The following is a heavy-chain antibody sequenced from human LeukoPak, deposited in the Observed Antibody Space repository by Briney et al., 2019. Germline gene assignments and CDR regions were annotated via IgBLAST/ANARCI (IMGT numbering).Heavy chain of an antibody. J-gene: IGHJ3*02. D-gene: IGHD6-19*01. CDR3: ARGHIAVAAHDDAFDI. Sequence: PGGSLRLSCAASGFTFSTYRMSWVRQAPGKGLEWVANIKQDGSEKHYVDSVKGRFTISRDNAKKSLYLQMNSLRAEDTAVYYCARGHIAVAAHDDAFDIWGQGTMVTVSS. CDR1: GFTFSTYR. CDR2: IKQDGSEK. V-gene: IGHV3-7*01.